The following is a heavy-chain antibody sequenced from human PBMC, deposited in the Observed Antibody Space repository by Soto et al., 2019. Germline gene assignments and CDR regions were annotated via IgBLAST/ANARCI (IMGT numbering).Heavy chain of an antibody. CDR1: GDSVSSASAT. CDR2: TYYRSKWHN. CDR3: ARDGSCYQWYFDV. Sequence: QVQLQQSGPGLVKPSQTLSLICAISGDSVSSASATWSWIRQSPSGRLAWLGRTYYRSKWHNDYAVSVKSRIAIIPDTSKNQVSLQLSSVTLEDTAVYFCARDGSCYQWYFDVWGRGSLVTVSS. D-gene: IGHD2-15*01. V-gene: IGHV6-1*01. J-gene: IGHJ2*01.